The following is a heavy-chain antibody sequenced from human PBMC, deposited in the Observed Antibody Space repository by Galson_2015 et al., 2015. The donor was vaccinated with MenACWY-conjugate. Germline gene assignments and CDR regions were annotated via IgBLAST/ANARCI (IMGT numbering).Heavy chain of an antibody. D-gene: IGHD3-3*01. CDR1: GFTFNSYW. J-gene: IGHJ6*03. Sequence: SLRLSCAAYGFTFNSYWMSWVRQAPGKGLEWVANIKQDGNEKYYADSVKGRFTISRDNAKNSLYMQMNTLRAEDTAVYYCVRDDGDALWSGFKGRYYYMDVWGKGTTVTVSS. CDR3: VRDDGDALWSGFKGRYYYMDV. CDR2: IKQDGNEK. V-gene: IGHV3-7*03.